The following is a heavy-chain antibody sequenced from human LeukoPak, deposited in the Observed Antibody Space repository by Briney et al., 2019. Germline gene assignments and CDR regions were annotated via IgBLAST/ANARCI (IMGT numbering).Heavy chain of an antibody. CDR2: INHSGST. D-gene: IGHD3-10*01. V-gene: IGHV4-34*01. J-gene: IGHJ4*02. Sequence: PSEPLSLTCAVYGGSFSGYYWSWIRQPPGKGLEWIGEINHSGSTNYNPSLKSRVTISVDTSKNQFSLKLSSVTAADTAVYYCARIFRGAYFDYWGQGTLVTVSS. CDR1: GGSFSGYY. CDR3: ARIFRGAYFDY.